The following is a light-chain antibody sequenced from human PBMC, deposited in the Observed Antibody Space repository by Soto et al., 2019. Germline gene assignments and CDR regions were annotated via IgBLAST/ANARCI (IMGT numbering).Light chain of an antibody. V-gene: IGKV1-5*01. Sequence: DIQMTQSPSTLSASVGDRVTITCRASQSISSWLAWYQQKPGKAPKLLIYDASSLESGVPSTFSGSGSGTEFTLTISSLQPDDFATYYCQQYNSYSTFCQGTKLEI. CDR3: QQYNSYST. CDR1: QSISSW. CDR2: DAS. J-gene: IGKJ2*01.